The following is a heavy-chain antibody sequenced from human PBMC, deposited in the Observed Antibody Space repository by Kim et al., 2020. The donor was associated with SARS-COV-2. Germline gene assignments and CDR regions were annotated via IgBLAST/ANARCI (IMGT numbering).Heavy chain of an antibody. J-gene: IGHJ4*02. CDR1: GFTFSSYS. CDR2: ISSSSSYI. Sequence: GGSLRLSCAASGFTFSSYSMNWVRQAPGKGLEWVSSISSSSSYIYYADSVKGRFTISRDNAKNSLYLQMNSLRAEDTAAYYCARDPYFHCSGGSCYSGSGWSPIDYWGQGTLVTVSS. D-gene: IGHD2-15*01. V-gene: IGHV3-21*01. CDR3: ARDPYFHCSGGSCYSGSGWSPIDY.